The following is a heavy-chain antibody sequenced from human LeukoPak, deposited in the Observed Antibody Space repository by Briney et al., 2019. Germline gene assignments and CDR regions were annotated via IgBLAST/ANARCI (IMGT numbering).Heavy chain of an antibody. CDR1: GYSLTDYP. CDR3: AIDVPGEGFKLDP. CDR2: FDQEDGEP. Sequence: VASVRVSCKVSGYSLTDYPMHWVRQVPGKGLEWMGGFDQEDGEPFYAQKFQGRVTMTEDASTDTAYLELNSLTSEDTAVYYCAIDVPGEGFKLDPWGQGTLVTVSS. D-gene: IGHD3-10*02. J-gene: IGHJ5*02. V-gene: IGHV1-24*01.